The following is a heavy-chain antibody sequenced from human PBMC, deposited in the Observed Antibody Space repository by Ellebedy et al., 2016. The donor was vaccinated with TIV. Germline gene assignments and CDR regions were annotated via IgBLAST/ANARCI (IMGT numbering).Heavy chain of an antibody. CDR3: ARDMAWGNERVNDALDI. Sequence: GESLKISCGTSGFTFTPYAMNWVRQAPGKGLEWVSYISGSGFTIYYADSVRGRFTISRDNAKNSLYLQMSSLTAEDTAVYYCARDMAWGNERVNDALDIWGQGTMVTVSP. CDR2: ISGSGFTI. D-gene: IGHD7-27*01. J-gene: IGHJ3*02. V-gene: IGHV3-48*04. CDR1: GFTFTPYA.